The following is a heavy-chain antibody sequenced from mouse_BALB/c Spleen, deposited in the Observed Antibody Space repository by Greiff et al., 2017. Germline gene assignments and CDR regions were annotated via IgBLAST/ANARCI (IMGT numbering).Heavy chain of an antibody. CDR3: ARGAYGSGAMDY. J-gene: IGHJ4*01. CDR1: GYTFTSYW. D-gene: IGHD1-1*01. CDR2: IDPSDSYT. Sequence: QFQLQQPGAELVKPGASVKLSCKASGYTFTSYWMHWVKQRPGQGLEWIGEIDPSDSYTNYNQKFKGKATLTVDKSSSTAYMQLSSLTSEDSAVYYCARGAYGSGAMDYWGQGTSVTVSS. V-gene: IGHV1-69*02.